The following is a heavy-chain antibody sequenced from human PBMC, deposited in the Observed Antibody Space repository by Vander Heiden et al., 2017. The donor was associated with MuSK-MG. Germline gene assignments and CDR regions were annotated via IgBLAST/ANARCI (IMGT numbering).Heavy chain of an antibody. CDR2: ISDSGVGT. J-gene: IGHJ3*02. CDR3: AKGRRSSRYLGFDI. V-gene: IGHV3-23*01. D-gene: IGHD1-1*01. Sequence: EVLLLECGGGLVQPGGSLRLSVAAHGFALSNYGMSWVRQAPAKVLEWVSVISDSGVGTYYADSVKGRFTISRDDSKNTVYLQMNSLRAEDTALYYCAKGRRSSRYLGFDIWGQGTMVTVSA. CDR1: GFALSNYG.